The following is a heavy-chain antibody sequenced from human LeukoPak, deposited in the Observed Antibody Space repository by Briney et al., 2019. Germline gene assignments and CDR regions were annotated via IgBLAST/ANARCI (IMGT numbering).Heavy chain of an antibody. J-gene: IGHJ4*02. CDR3: ARNGYIRSSSFFDY. Sequence: PGGSLRLSCAASGFTFSSYWMHWVRQAPGKGLVWVSRINSDGSSTSYADSVKGRFTISRDNAKNSLYLQMNSLRAEDTALYYCARNGYIRSSSFFDYWGQGTLVTVSS. V-gene: IGHV3-74*01. CDR1: GFTFSSYW. D-gene: IGHD5-24*01. CDR2: INSDGSST.